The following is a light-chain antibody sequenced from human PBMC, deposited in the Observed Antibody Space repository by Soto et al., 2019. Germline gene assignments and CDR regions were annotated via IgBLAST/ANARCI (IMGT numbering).Light chain of an antibody. CDR3: QQYNTSPWT. V-gene: IGKV1-5*01. Sequence: DIQMTQSPSTLSASVGDRVTFTCRASQSIGYGLAWFQHKPGKAPILLISDASSLEDGVPSRFSGSGSGTEFSLTISSLQLDDFATYFCQQYNTSPWTFGQGTKV. CDR2: DAS. CDR1: QSIGYG. J-gene: IGKJ1*01.